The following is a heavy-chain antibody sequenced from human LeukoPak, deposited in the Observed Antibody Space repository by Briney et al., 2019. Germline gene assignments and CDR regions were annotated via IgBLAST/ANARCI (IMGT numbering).Heavy chain of an antibody. V-gene: IGHV4-34*01. Sequence: SKTLSLTCAVYGGSFSGYYWSWIRQPPGKGLEWIGEINHSGSTNYNPSLKSRVTISVDTSKNQFSLKLSSVTAADTAVYYCAGRGGIQLWPDGHYYGMDVWGQGTTVTVSS. CDR1: GGSFSGYY. CDR2: INHSGST. CDR3: AGRGGIQLWPDGHYYGMDV. D-gene: IGHD5-18*01. J-gene: IGHJ6*02.